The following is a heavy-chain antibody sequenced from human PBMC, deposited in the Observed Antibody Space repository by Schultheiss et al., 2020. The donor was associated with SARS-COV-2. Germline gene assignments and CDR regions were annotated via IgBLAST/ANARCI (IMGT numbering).Heavy chain of an antibody. J-gene: IGHJ6*02. D-gene: IGHD6-13*01. CDR3: ARPTIAAAGTDYYYYGMDV. V-gene: IGHV1-46*01. CDR1: GYTFTSYY. Sequence: ASVKVSCKASGYTFTSYYMHWVRQAPGQGLEWMGIINPSGGSTSYAQKFQGRVTMTRDTSTSTVYMELSSLRSEDTAVYYCARPTIAAAGTDYYYYGMDVWGQGTTVTVSS. CDR2: INPSGGST.